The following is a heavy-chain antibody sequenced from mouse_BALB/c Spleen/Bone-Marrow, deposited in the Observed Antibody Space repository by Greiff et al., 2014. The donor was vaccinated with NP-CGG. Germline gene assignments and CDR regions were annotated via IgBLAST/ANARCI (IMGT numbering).Heavy chain of an antibody. Sequence: VQLQQSGAELVRPGTSVQLSCKASGYSFTNYWTNWVKQRPGQGLEWIGMIHPSDSESRLNQKFKDKATLTVDKSSTTAYMQLSSPTSEDSAVCYCARGLGEIWGYWGQGTTLTVSS. V-gene: IGHV1-61*01. CDR1: GYSFTNYW. CDR2: IHPSDSES. J-gene: IGHJ2*01. D-gene: IGHD4-1*01. CDR3: ARGLGEIWGY.